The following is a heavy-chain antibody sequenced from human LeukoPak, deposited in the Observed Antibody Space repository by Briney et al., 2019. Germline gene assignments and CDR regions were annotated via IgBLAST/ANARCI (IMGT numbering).Heavy chain of an antibody. CDR1: GFTFTAYL. CDR3: VRESEYYFDHSASFDY. CDR2: MSCDGNAM. V-gene: IGHV3-30-3*01. J-gene: IGHJ4*02. Sequence: GRSLRLSCAASGFTFTAYLIHWVRQAPGKGLEWVAVMSCDGNAMFYADSVKGRFTISRDNSKNTLYLQMNSLRAEDTAVYYCVRESEYYFDHSASFDYWGQGTLVTVPS. D-gene: IGHD3-22*01.